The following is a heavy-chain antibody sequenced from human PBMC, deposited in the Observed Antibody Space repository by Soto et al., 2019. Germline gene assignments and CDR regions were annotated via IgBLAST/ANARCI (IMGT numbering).Heavy chain of an antibody. J-gene: IGHJ6*03. Sequence: GGSLRLSCAASGFTFSSYSMNWVRQAPGKGLEWVSYISSSSSTIYYADSVKGRFTISRDNAKNSLYLQMNSLRAEDTAVYYWAREIAPMGPVSYYYYYMDVWGKGTTVTVSS. CDR2: ISSSSSTI. V-gene: IGHV3-48*01. CDR1: GFTFSSYS. CDR3: AREIAPMGPVSYYYYYMDV.